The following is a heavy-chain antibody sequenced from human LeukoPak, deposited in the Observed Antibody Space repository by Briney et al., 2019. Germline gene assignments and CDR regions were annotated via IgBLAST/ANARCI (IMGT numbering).Heavy chain of an antibody. CDR1: GFIFSSYW. V-gene: IGHV3-7*04. CDR3: ARAQLGNNRPGDY. D-gene: IGHD1/OR15-1a*01. Sequence: GGSLRLSCVVSGFIFSSYWMSWVRQAPGKGLEWVANIKEDGSEKYYVDSVKGRFTISRDNAKNSLFLEMSSLRSEDTAVYYCARAQLGNNRPGDYWGQGTLVTVSS. J-gene: IGHJ4*02. CDR2: IKEDGSEK.